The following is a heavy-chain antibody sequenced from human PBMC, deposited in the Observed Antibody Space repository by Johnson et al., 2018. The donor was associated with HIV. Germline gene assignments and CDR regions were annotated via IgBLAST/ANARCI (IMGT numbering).Heavy chain of an antibody. J-gene: IGHJ3*02. CDR2: INWNGGST. V-gene: IGHV3-20*04. CDR1: GFTFSSYW. D-gene: IGHD1-26*01. CDR3: AKLRVGATPPSTSLDVFDI. Sequence: DVQLVESGGGVVRPGGSLRLSCAASGFTFSSYWMHWVRQAPGKGLVWVSGINWNGGSTGYADSLKGRFTISRDNAKNALYLQMNSLRAEDTAVYYCAKLRVGATPPSTSLDVFDIWGQWTMVTVSS.